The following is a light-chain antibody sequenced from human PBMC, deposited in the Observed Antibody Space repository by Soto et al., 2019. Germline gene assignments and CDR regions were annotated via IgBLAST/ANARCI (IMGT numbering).Light chain of an antibody. CDR3: LLDFRYFWA. CDR2: AAS. Sequence: DIQMTQSPSTLSASVGDRVTITCRASQGITGWLAWYQQKPGKAPKLLIYAASTLQSGVPSRFSGSGSGTDFTLTISSLQPEDFATYYCLLDFRYFWAFGQGTKVDIK. V-gene: IGKV1-5*01. J-gene: IGKJ1*01. CDR1: QGITGW.